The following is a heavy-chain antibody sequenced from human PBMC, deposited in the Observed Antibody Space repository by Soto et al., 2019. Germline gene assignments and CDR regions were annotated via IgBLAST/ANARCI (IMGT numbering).Heavy chain of an antibody. CDR1: GFTFSSYW. Sequence: EVQLAESGGGLVQPGGSLRLSCAASGFTFSSYWLSWVRQAPGKGLEWVANIKHDGSEKYYVDSVEGRFTISRHNAKSSLYLQMNSLRAETAAVYYCARDNDYYYYYGSDVWGRRTTVTVSS. CDR2: IKHDGSEK. CDR3: ARDNDYYYYYGSDV. V-gene: IGHV3-7*05. J-gene: IGHJ6*02.